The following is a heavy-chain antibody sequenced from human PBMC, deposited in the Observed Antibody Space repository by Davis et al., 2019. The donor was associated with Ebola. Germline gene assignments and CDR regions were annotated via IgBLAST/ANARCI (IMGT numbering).Heavy chain of an antibody. Sequence: SETLSLTCTVSGDSISSSHYYWGWIRQPPGKGLEWIATIYYSGSTYYNPSLKSRVTISVDTSKNQFSLKLSSVTAADTAVYYCARVISPRRVWGGCEYWGQGSLVTVSS. D-gene: IGHD6-19*01. CDR3: ARVISPRRVWGGCEY. J-gene: IGHJ4*02. CDR2: IYYSGST. CDR1: GDSISSSHYY. V-gene: IGHV4-39*01.